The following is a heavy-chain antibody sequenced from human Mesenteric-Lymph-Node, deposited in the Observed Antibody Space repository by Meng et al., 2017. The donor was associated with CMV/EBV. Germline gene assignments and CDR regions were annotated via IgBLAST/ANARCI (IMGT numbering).Heavy chain of an antibody. V-gene: IGHV1-46*01. CDR2: INPSGGST. CDR1: GYTFTSYY. Sequence: ASVKVSCKASGYTFTSYYMHWVRQAPGQGLEWMGIINPSGGSTSYAQKFQGRVTMTRDTSTSTVYMELSSLRSEDTAVYYCAGPITGNQYYYYYYGMDVWGQGTTVTVSS. D-gene: IGHD1-20*01. CDR3: AGPITGNQYYYYYYGMDV. J-gene: IGHJ6*02.